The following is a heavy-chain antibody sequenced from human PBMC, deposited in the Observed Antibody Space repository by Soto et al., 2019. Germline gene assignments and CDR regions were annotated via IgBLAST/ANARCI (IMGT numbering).Heavy chain of an antibody. D-gene: IGHD1-26*01. V-gene: IGHV4-59*01. CDR3: ARGGSGFDS. CDR2: IYYSGST. CDR1: GGSISSYY. J-gene: IGHJ4*02. Sequence: SSTLSLTCTVSGGSISSYYWSWIRPPPGKGLEWIGYIYYSGSTNYNTSLKSRVTISVDTSKNQFSLKMSSVTAADTDVYYCARGGSGFDSFRQATLVT.